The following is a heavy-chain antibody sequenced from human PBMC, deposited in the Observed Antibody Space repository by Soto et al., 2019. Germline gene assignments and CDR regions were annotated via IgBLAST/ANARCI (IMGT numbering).Heavy chain of an antibody. J-gene: IGHJ4*02. CDR1: GFTFSNYA. D-gene: IGHD3-22*01. Sequence: EVQLLESGGGLVHPGESLRLSCAASGFTFSNYAMSWVRQAPGKGLEWVSTISGRDAGTSYADSVKGRFTISRDNSKNKLYLQMNSLGAEDTAVYYCAKDAPGSCWLSDYWGQGARVTVSS. CDR3: AKDAPGSCWLSDY. CDR2: ISGRDAGT. V-gene: IGHV3-23*01.